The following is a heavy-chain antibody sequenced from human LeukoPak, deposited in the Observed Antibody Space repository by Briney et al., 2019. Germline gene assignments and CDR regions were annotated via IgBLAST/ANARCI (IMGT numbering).Heavy chain of an antibody. CDR2: IYDSWST. CDR3: ARHSAHSSTNDAFDI. CDR1: GGSISGYY. J-gene: IGHJ3*02. Sequence: PSETLSLTCTVSGGSISGYYWSWIRQPPGKGLEWIGYIYDSWSTNYNPSLKSRVTISVDTSKNQFSLKLSTETAADTAVYYCARHSAHSSTNDAFDIWGHGAMVTVSS. V-gene: IGHV4-59*01. D-gene: IGHD6-13*01.